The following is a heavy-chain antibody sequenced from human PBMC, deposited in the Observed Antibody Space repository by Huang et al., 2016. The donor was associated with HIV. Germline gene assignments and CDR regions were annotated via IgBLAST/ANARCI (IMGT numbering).Heavy chain of an antibody. V-gene: IGHV4-34*01. CDR3: ARAPHYGSGSYYY. CDR1: GGSFSGSY. J-gene: IGHJ4*02. CDR2: ITHSGST. D-gene: IGHD3-10*01. Sequence: QVQLHQWGAGLLKPSETLSLTCAVYGGSFSGSYWSWIRQPPGKGLEWIGEITHSGSTNYNPSLKSGVTISEETSKNQFSLKLSSVTAADTAVYYCARAPHYGSGSYYYWGQGTLVTVSS.